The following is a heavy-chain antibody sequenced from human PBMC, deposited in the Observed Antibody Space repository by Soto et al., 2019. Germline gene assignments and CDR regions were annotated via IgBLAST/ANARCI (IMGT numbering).Heavy chain of an antibody. J-gene: IGHJ5*02. CDR3: ARGGGTSISCRFDP. CDR2: INAGNGNT. V-gene: IGHV1-3*01. CDR1: GYTFTSYA. Sequence: ASVKVSCKASGYTFTSYAMHWVRQAPGQRLEWMGWINAGNGNTKYSQKFQGRVTITRDTSASTAYMELSSLRSEDTAVFHCARGGGTSISCRFDPWGQGTLVTVS. D-gene: IGHD2-2*01.